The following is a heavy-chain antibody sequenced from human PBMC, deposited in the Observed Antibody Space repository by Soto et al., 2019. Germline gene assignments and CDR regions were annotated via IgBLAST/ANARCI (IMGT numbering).Heavy chain of an antibody. CDR3: ASFGYSSSWYGGY. J-gene: IGHJ4*02. D-gene: IGHD6-13*01. CDR2: IIPIFGTA. Sequence: GASVKVSCKASRVAFSKFIVTWVRQAPGLGLEWVGGIIPIFGTANYAQKFQGRVTITADESTSTAYMELSSLRSGDTAVYYCASFGYSSSWYGGYWGQGTLVTVSS. V-gene: IGHV1-69*13. CDR1: RVAFSKFI.